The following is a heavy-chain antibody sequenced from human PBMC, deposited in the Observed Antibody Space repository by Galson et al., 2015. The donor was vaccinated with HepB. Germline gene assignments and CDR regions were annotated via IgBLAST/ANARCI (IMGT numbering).Heavy chain of an antibody. CDR1: GFTFSTFS. Sequence: SLRLSCAASGFTFSTFSMTWVRQAPGKGLEWVANIYRDGSNTFYVNSVEGRFTISRDDAKNSLYLQMNSLRAEDTAVYYCARGRYCSGGSCRYFDYWGQGALVTVSS. CDR3: ARGRYCSGGSCRYFDY. D-gene: IGHD2-15*01. CDR2: IYRDGSNT. J-gene: IGHJ4*02. V-gene: IGHV3-7*03.